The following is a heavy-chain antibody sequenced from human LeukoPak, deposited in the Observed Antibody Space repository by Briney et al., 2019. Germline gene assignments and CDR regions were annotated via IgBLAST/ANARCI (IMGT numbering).Heavy chain of an antibody. D-gene: IGHD6-19*01. J-gene: IGHJ4*02. CDR3: ARVGITVPGNDY. V-gene: IGHV3-30*03. CDR2: ISYDGSNE. CDR1: GFTFSSYA. Sequence: GGSLRLSCAASGFTFSSYAMHWVSQAPGKALEWVALISYDGSNEYYADSVKGRFTISRDSSKNTVSLQMNNLRAEDTAVYYCARVGITVPGNDYWGQGTLVTVSS.